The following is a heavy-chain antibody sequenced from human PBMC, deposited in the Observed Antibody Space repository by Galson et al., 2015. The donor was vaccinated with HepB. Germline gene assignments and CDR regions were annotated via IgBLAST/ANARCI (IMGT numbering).Heavy chain of an antibody. J-gene: IGHJ4*02. CDR2: MNQFGSEK. V-gene: IGHV3-7*03. CDR1: GFTFSSYW. Sequence: SLRLSCAASGFTFSSYWMSWVRQAPGKGLEWVANMNQFGSEKYYVDSVKGRFTISRDNAKNSLYLQMNSLRAEDTAVYYCARDRLRSADFWGQGSLVTVSS. D-gene: IGHD4-17*01. CDR3: ARDRLRSADF.